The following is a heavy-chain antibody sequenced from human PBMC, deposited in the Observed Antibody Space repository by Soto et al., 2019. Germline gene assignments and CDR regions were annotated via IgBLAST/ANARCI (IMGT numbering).Heavy chain of an antibody. CDR2: IYYSGST. V-gene: IGHV4-31*03. CDR1: GGSISSGGYY. D-gene: IGHD1-1*01. Sequence: LSLTCTVSGGSISSGGYYWSWIRQHPGKGLEWIGYIYYSGSTYYNPSLKSRVTISVDTSKNQFSLKLSSVTAADTAVYYCARELQRDYYGMDVWGQGTTVTVSS. J-gene: IGHJ6*02. CDR3: ARELQRDYYGMDV.